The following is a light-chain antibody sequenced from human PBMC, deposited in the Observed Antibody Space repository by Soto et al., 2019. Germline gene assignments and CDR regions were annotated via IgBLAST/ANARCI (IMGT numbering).Light chain of an antibody. J-gene: IGKJ3*01. CDR2: DAS. Sequence: EIVLTQSPGSLSLSPGEKATLSCRASQTVSSSYLAWYQQKPGQAPRLLIYDASSRATGIPGRFSGSGSGTDFTLTISRLEPEDFAVYYCQQYGSSPPTFGPGTKVDI. V-gene: IGKV3-20*01. CDR1: QTVSSSY. CDR3: QQYGSSPPT.